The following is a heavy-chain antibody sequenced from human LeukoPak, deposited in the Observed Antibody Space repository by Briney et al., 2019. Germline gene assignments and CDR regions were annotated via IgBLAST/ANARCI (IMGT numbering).Heavy chain of an antibody. CDR1: GGSFSGYY. D-gene: IGHD3-22*01. V-gene: IGHV4-34*01. CDR3: ARGRRGYYDSSGYYFKGAFDI. Sequence: PSETLSLTCAVYGGSFSGYYWSWIRQPPGKGLEWIGEINHSGSTNYNPSLKSRVTISVDTSKNQFSLKLSSVTAADTAVYYCARGRRGYYDSSGYYFKGAFDIWGQGTMVTVSS. CDR2: INHSGST. J-gene: IGHJ3*02.